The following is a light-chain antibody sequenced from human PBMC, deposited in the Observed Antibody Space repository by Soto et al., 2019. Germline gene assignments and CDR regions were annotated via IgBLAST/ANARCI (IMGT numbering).Light chain of an antibody. CDR2: KAS. CDR1: QSISSW. J-gene: IGKJ1*01. CDR3: QQYYSRVT. Sequence: DIPMTQSPSTLSASVGDRVTITCRANQSISSWLAWYQRRPGKAPRLLISKASSLESGVPSRFSGGGFGTEFTLIISSLQPDDFATYYCQQYYSRVTFGQGTTVEI. V-gene: IGKV1-5*03.